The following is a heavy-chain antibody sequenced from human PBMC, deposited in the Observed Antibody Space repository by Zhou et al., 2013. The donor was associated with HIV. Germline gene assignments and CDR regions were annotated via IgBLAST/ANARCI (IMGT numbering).Heavy chain of an antibody. CDR3: AREMAAAGRGWFDP. CDR2: IIPLFGTT. J-gene: IGHJ5*02. CDR1: GGTFNNYA. Sequence: QVQLVQSGAEVKKPGSSVKVSCKTSGGTFNNYAINWLRQAPGQGLEWMGGIIPLFGTTNYAQNFQGRVTITTDESKTTVSMELTGLRPDDTAVYYCAREMAAAGRGWFDPWGQGTLVTVSS. D-gene: IGHD6-13*01. V-gene: IGHV1-69*05.